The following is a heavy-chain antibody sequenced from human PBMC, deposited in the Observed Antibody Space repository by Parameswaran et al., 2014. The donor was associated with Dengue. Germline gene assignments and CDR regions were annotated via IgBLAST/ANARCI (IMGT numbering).Heavy chain of an antibody. Sequence: AISSARWIRQPPGKGLEWIGYIYYSGSTNYNPSLKSRVTISVDTSKNQFSLKLSSVTAADTAVYYCAGTYYYDSSGYFPSEDWGQGTLVTVSS. CDR2: IYYSGST. CDR3: AGTYYYDSSGYFPSED. CDR1: AISSA. V-gene: IGHV4-59*01. D-gene: IGHD3-22*01. J-gene: IGHJ4*02.